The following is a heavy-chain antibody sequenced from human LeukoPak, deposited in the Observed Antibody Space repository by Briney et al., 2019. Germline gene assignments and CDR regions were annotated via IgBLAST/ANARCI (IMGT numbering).Heavy chain of an antibody. V-gene: IGHV3-30-3*01. CDR1: GFTLNNYA. CDR3: AREFTSRDAFDI. CDR2: ISYDGSNK. Sequence: GGSLRLSCAASGFTLNNYAMSWVRQAPGKGLEWVAVISYDGSNKYYADSVKGRFTISRDNSKNTLYLQMNSLRAEDTAVYYCAREFTSRDAFDIWGQGTMVTVSS. J-gene: IGHJ3*02. D-gene: IGHD3-3*01.